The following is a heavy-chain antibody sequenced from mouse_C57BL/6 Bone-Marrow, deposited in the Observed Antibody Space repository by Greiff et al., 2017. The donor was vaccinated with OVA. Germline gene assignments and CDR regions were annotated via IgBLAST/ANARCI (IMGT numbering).Heavy chain of an antibody. Sequence: EVKLVESEGGLVQPGSSMKLSCTASGFTFSDYYMAWVRQVPEKGLEWVANINYDGSSTYYLDSLKSRFIISRDNAKNILYLQMSSLKPEDTATYYCARDLWYFDVWGTGTTDTVSS. CDR2: INYDGSST. CDR1: GFTFSDYY. J-gene: IGHJ1*03. CDR3: ARDLWYFDV. V-gene: IGHV5-16*01.